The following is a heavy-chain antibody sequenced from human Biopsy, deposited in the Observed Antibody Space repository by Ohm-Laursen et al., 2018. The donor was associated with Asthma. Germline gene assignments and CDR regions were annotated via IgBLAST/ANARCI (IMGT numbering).Heavy chain of an antibody. V-gene: IGHV4-59*01. CDR3: AGFCSGGNCPDY. CDR2: IHYSGST. D-gene: IGHD2-15*01. J-gene: IGHJ4*02. CDR1: GVSIRSYY. Sequence: VTLSLTCTVSGVSIRSYYWTWIRQPPGKGLEWIGNIHYSGSTYSNPSLKSRVTISVDTSKKQISLRLSSVIAADTAVYYCAGFCSGGNCPDYWGQGTLVTVSA.